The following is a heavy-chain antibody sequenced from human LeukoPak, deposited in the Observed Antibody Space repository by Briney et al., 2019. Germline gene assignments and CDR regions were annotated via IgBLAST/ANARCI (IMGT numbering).Heavy chain of an antibody. Sequence: AASVKVSCKASGGTFSSYAISWVRRAPGQGLEWMGRIIPIFGTANYAQKFQGRVTITADKSTSTAYMELSSLRSEDTAVYYCARSDYYDSSGYYYRRVASFDYWGQGTLVTVSS. V-gene: IGHV1-69*06. D-gene: IGHD3-22*01. CDR1: GGTFSSYA. CDR3: ARSDYYDSSGYYYRRVASFDY. CDR2: IIPIFGTA. J-gene: IGHJ4*02.